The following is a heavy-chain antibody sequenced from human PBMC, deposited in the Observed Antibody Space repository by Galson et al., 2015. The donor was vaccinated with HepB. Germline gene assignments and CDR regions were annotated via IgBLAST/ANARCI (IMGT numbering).Heavy chain of an antibody. CDR3: AKDFAIAVAGGGLDY. Sequence: SLRLSCAASGFTFSSYAMSWVRQAPGKGLEWVSAISGSGGSTYYADSVKGRFTISRDNSKNTLYLQMNSLRAEDTAVYYCAKDFAIAVAGGGLDYWGQGTLVTVSS. CDR1: GFTFSSYA. V-gene: IGHV3-23*01. J-gene: IGHJ4*02. CDR2: ISGSGGST. D-gene: IGHD6-19*01.